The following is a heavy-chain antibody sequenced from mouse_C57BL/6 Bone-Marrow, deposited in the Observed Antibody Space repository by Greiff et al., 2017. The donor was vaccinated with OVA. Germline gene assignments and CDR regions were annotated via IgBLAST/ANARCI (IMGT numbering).Heavy chain of an antibody. CDR3: ARRGARFYALDY. CDR1: GFTFSSYA. J-gene: IGHJ4*01. Sequence: EVKLVESGGGLVKPGGSLKLSCAASGFTFSSYAMSWVRQTPEKRLEWVATISDGGSYTYYPDNVKGRFTISRDNAKNNLYLQMSHLKSEDTAMYYCARRGARFYALDYWGQGTSVTVSS. CDR2: ISDGGSYT. V-gene: IGHV5-4*03.